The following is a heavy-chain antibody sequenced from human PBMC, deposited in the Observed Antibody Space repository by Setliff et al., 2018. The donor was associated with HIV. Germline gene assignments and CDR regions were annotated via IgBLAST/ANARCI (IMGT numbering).Heavy chain of an antibody. CDR2: VYPGDSVT. J-gene: IGHJ6*03. CDR3: TRLLNGYNSYDYYYMDV. Sequence: PGESLKISCKASGYIFTNYWIGWVRQMPGKGLEWIGVVYPGDSVTRYGPSFQGQVSISADRSITTAYLQWDSLKASDTAMYYCTRLLNGYNSYDYYYMDVWGKGTTVTVSS. V-gene: IGHV5-51*01. D-gene: IGHD5-12*01. CDR1: GYIFTNYW.